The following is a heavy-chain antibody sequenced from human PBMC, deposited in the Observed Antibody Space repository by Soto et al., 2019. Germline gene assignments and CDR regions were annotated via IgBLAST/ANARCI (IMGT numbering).Heavy chain of an antibody. Sequence: PGGSLRLSCGASRFTFSDFEMNWVRQAPGKGLEWVSYISTSGSKIYYADSVKGRFTISRDNAKNSLYLQMNSLRAEDTGLYYCARDRSYAAGIYPLPFDLWGQGTMVTVSS. V-gene: IGHV3-48*03. CDR2: ISTSGSKI. D-gene: IGHD3-10*01. CDR1: RFTFSDFE. CDR3: ARDRSYAAGIYPLPFDL. J-gene: IGHJ3*01.